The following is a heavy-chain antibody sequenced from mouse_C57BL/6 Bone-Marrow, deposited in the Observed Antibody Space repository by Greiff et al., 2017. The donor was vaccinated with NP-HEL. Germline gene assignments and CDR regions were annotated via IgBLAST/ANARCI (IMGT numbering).Heavy chain of an antibody. D-gene: IGHD1-1*01. CDR3: ARGAYYYGSSSFAY. CDR2: IDPSDSYT. J-gene: IGHJ3*01. CDR1: GYTFTSYW. Sequence: QVQLQQPGAELVRPGTSVKLSCKASGYTFTSYWMHWVKQRPGQGLEWIGVIDPSDSYTNYNQKFKGKATLTVDTSSSTAYMQLSSLTSEDSAVYYCARGAYYYGSSSFAYWGQGTLVTVSA. V-gene: IGHV1-59*01.